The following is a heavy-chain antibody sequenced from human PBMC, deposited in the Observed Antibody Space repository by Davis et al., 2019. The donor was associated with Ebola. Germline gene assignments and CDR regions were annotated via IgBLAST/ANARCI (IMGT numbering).Heavy chain of an antibody. CDR1: GFSLSTSGVG. Sequence: SGPTLVKPTQTLTLTCTFSGFSLSTSGVGVGWIRQPPGKALEWLALIYWDDDKRYSPSLKSRLTITKDTSKNQVVLTMTNMDPVDTATYFCARIYGAVRLDYWGQGALVTVSS. D-gene: IGHD6-6*01. V-gene: IGHV2-5*02. CDR3: ARIYGAVRLDY. CDR2: IYWDDDK. J-gene: IGHJ4*02.